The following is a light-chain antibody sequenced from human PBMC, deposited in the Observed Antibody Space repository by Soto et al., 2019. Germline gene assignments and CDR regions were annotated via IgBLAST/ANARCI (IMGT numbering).Light chain of an antibody. CDR2: GAS. CDR1: QSVSSSY. CDR3: QQYGSSPQK. Sequence: EIVLTQSPGTLSLSPGERATLSCRASQSVSSSYLAWYQQKPGQAPRLLIYGASSRATGIPDRFSGSGSGTDFTLTISRLEPEDFPVYYCQQYGSSPQKFGQGTKVEIK. J-gene: IGKJ1*01. V-gene: IGKV3-20*01.